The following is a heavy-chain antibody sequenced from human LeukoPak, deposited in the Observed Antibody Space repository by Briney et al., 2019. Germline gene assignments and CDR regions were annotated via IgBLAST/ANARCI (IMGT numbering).Heavy chain of an antibody. CDR1: GYSISSGYY. D-gene: IGHD6-19*01. CDR2: IYHSGST. V-gene: IGHV4-38-2*01. J-gene: IGHJ4*02. CDR3: VRQDAETQSSGWYYLDY. Sequence: PSETLSLTCAVSGYSISSGYYWGWIRPPPGKGLERIGRIYHSGSTYYTPSLKSRVTISVDTSKIQFSLKLSSVTAADTGVCHCVRQDAETQSSGWYYLDYGRKGTLVTVSS.